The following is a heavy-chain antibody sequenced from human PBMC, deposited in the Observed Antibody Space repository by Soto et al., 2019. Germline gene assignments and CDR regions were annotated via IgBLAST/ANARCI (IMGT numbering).Heavy chain of an antibody. CDR3: ARREAASSGGYYEGDY. J-gene: IGHJ4*02. Sequence: QVQLQESGPGLVKPSESLSLTCSVSGGSIGNYYWAWIRQSAGKGLEWIGRIYTSGRTHYNPSLTGRVTMSIDTSKNQFSLRLTSVTAADTAIYYCARREAASSGGYYEGDYWGQGTLVTVSS. D-gene: IGHD1-26*01. CDR1: GGSIGNYY. CDR2: IYTSGRT. V-gene: IGHV4-4*07.